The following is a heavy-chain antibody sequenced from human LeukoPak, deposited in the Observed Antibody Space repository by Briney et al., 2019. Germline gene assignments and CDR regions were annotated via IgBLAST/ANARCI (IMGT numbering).Heavy chain of an antibody. V-gene: IGHV4-61*08. CDR1: GGSISSGGYY. CDR3: ARHYSGYAFYFDY. CDR2: IYYSGST. J-gene: IGHJ4*02. D-gene: IGHD5-12*01. Sequence: PSETLSLTCTVSGGSISSGGYYWSWIRQHPGKGLEWIGYIYYSGSTNYNPSLKSRVTISVDTSKNQFSLKLSSVTAADTAVYYCARHYSGYAFYFDYWGQGTLVTVSS.